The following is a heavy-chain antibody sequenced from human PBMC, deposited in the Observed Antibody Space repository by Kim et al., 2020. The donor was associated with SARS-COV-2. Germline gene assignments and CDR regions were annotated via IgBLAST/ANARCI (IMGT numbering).Heavy chain of an antibody. D-gene: IGHD4-4*01. CDR3: ARGPNYSPFDY. V-gene: IGHV3-48*03. J-gene: IGHJ4*02. CDR2: I. Sequence: ITTADSRRGRFTISRDNDKNSLYLQMNSLRAEDTAVYYCARGPNYSPFDYWGQGTLVTVSS.